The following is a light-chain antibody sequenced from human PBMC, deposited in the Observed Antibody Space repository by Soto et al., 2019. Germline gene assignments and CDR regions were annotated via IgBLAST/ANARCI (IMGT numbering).Light chain of an antibody. J-gene: IGKJ4*01. Sequence: DIQMTQSPSTLSASVGDRVTITCRASQSISTYLHGYQQKPGKAPSVLIYAASNLQSGVPWRFSGSVSGTDFTLNISSLQADDFATDFCPDGYRPPLAFGGGTKVDIK. CDR1: QSISTY. CDR2: AAS. CDR3: PDGYRPPLA. V-gene: IGKV1-39*01.